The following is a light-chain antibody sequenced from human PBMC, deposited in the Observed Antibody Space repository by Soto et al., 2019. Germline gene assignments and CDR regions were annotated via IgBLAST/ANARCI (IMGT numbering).Light chain of an antibody. J-gene: IGKJ5*01. Sequence: DIQMTQSPSSLSASVGDRVTITCRASESISRHLNWYQQKPGKAPNLLIYAASTLQNGVPSRFXSSGSGTDFTLTISSLQPEDFATYYCQQSYSTLSISFGQGTRLEIK. CDR1: ESISRH. CDR3: QQSYSTLSIS. V-gene: IGKV1-39*01. CDR2: AAS.